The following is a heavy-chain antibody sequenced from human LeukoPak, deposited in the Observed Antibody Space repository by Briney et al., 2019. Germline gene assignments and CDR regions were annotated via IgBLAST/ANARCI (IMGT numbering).Heavy chain of an antibody. CDR1: GFTFSDCY. CDR2: IGGSGADT. Sequence: PGGSLRLSCAASGFTFSDCYMSWFRQAPGKGLEWLSYIGGSGADTNYADSVKGRFTTSRDNAKSSLYLQMNSLRAEDTAVYYCVRDFRCSGGSCPLFDYWGQGTLVTVSS. J-gene: IGHJ4*02. CDR3: VRDFRCSGGSCPLFDY. D-gene: IGHD2-15*01. V-gene: IGHV3-11*05.